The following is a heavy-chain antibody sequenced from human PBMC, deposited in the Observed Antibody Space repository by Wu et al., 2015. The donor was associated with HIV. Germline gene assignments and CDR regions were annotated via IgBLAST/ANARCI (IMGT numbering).Heavy chain of an antibody. CDR3: ATTTGYSSGPALRGGFDY. CDR1: GYTLTELS. J-gene: IGHJ4*02. V-gene: IGHV1-24*01. CDR2: FDPEDGET. Sequence: QVQLVQSGAEVKKPGASVKVSCKVSGYTLTELSMHWVRQAPGKGLEWMGGFDPEDGETIYAQKFQGRVTMTEDTSTDTAYMELSSLRSEDTAVYYCATTTGYSSGPALRGGFDYVGPRERWSPSPQ. D-gene: IGHD6-19*01.